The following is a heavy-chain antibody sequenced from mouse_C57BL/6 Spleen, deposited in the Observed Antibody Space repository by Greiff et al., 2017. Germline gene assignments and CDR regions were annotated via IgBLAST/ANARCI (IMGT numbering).Heavy chain of an antibody. D-gene: IGHD3-2*02. J-gene: IGHJ4*01. V-gene: IGHV2-2*01. Sequence: QVHVKQSGPGLVQPSPSLSITCTVSGFSLTSYGVHWVRQSPGKGLEWLGVIWSGGSTDYNAAFISRLSISKDNSKSQVFFKMNSLQADDTAIYYCGRNAGDSAGYGAMDYWGQGTSVTVSS. CDR3: GRNAGDSAGYGAMDY. CDR1: GFSLTSYG. CDR2: IWSGGST.